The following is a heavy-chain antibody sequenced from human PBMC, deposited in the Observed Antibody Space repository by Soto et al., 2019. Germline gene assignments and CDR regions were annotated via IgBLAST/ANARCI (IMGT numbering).Heavy chain of an antibody. CDR3: AKGSPKQLTAMDV. CDR1: GFTFSSYA. D-gene: IGHD6-13*01. J-gene: IGHJ6*03. V-gene: IGHV3-23*01. Sequence: PGGSLRLSCAACGFTFSSYAMSWVRQAPGKGLEWVSAISGSGGSTYYADSVKGRCTISRDNSKNTLYLQMNSLRDEDTAVYYCAKGSPKQLTAMDVWGKGTTVTVPS. CDR2: ISGSGGST.